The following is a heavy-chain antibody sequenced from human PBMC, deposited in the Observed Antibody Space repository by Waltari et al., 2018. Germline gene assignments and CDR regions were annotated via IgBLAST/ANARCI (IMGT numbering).Heavy chain of an antibody. CDR1: GFTFSLSA. CDR3: AKENNPLGIPGDYGMDV. Sequence: EVQLLESGGGLVQPGGSLRLSCAASGFTFSLSAMSWVRQTPGKGREWGSVISGGGDRTYYGDSVRGRFTISRDNSKNALYLQMSSLSAEDAAVYYCAKENNPLGIPGDYGMDVWGQGTTVSVSS. V-gene: IGHV3-23*01. J-gene: IGHJ6*02. D-gene: IGHD1-20*01. CDR2: ISGGGDRT.